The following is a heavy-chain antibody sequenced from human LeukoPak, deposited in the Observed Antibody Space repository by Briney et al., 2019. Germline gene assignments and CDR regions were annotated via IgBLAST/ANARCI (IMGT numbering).Heavy chain of an antibody. J-gene: IGHJ4*02. Sequence: PSETLSLTCSVSGGSMGTYYWTWVRQPPGKGLEWIGYIYYRGSTNYNPSLKRRVTISEDTAKNQFSLKLTSVTAADTAVYYCARHGAIPEYWGQGSLVIVSS. CDR3: ARHGAIPEY. D-gene: IGHD2-21*01. V-gene: IGHV4-59*08. CDR2: IYYRGST. CDR1: GGSMGTYY.